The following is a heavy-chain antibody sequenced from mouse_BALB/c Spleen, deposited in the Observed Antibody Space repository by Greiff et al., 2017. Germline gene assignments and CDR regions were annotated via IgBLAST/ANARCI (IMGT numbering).Heavy chain of an antibody. CDR1: GFTFSSFG. D-gene: IGHD2-14*01. J-gene: IGHJ3*01. CDR3: SRYRSWFAY. CDR2: ISSGSSTI. V-gene: IGHV5-17*02. Sequence: EVQRVESGGGLVQPGGSRKLSCAASGFTFSSFGMHWVRQAPEKGLEWVAYISSGSSTIYYADTVKGRFTISRDNAKNTLYLQMSSLKSEDTAMYYCSRYRSWFAYWGQGTLVTVSA.